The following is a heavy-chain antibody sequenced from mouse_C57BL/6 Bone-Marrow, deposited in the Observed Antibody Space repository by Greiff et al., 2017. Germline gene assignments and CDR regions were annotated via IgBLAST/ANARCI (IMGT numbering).Heavy chain of an antibody. J-gene: IGHJ1*03. V-gene: IGHV5-6*01. CDR2: ISSGGSYT. Sequence: EVHLVESGGDLVKPGGSLKLSCAASGFTFSSYGMSWVRQTPDKRLEWVATISSGGSYTYYPDSVKGRFTISRDNAKNTLYLQMSSLKSEDTAMYYCARWLDWYFDVWGTGTTVTVSS. D-gene: IGHD2-2*01. CDR3: ARWLDWYFDV. CDR1: GFTFSSYG.